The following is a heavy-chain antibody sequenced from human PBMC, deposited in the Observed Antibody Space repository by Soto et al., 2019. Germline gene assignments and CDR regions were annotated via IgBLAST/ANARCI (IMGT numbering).Heavy chain of an antibody. V-gene: IGHV3-7*01. CDR1: GFTFSRYW. CDR2: IKQDGTEK. Sequence: LRLSCAASGFTFSRYWMNWVRQAPGKGLGWVANIKQDGTEKNYVDSVKGRFTISRDNARKSLYLQMDSLRAEDTAVYFCARGDTPMITGMDSFDIWGQGTMVTVSS. D-gene: IGHD5-18*01. CDR3: ARGDTPMITGMDSFDI. J-gene: IGHJ3*02.